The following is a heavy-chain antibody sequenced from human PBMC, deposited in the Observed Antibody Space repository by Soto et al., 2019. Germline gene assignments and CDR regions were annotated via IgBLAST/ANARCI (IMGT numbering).Heavy chain of an antibody. CDR1: GYTFSSYA. CDR2: IIPIFGTA. V-gene: IGHV1-69*13. J-gene: IGHJ6*02. CDR3: ALPPRTGYQYGMDV. Sequence: GASVKVSCKAAGYTFSSYAISWVRQAPGQGLEWMGGIIPIFGTANYAQRLQGRVTITADESTSTAYMELSSLRSEDTAVYYCALPPRTGYQYGMDVWGQGTTVTVSS.